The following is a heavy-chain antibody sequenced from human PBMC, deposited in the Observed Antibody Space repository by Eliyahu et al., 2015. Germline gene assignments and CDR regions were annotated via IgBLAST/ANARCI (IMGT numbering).Heavy chain of an antibody. V-gene: IGHV4-34*01. CDR2: INHSGST. CDR3: ARGRYRPDWNPHAFDI. J-gene: IGHJ3*02. D-gene: IGHD1-1*01. CDR1: GGSFSGYY. Sequence: QVQLQQWGAGLLKPSETLSLTCAVYGGSFSGYYWSWIRQPPGKGLEWIGEINHSGSTNYNPSLKSRVTISVDTSKNQFSLKLSSVTAADTAVYYCARGRYRPDWNPHAFDIWGQGTMVTVSS.